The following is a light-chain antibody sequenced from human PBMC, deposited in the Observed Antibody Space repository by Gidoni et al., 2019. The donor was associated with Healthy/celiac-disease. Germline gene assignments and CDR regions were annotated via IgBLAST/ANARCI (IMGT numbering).Light chain of an antibody. Sequence: IQITQSPSSLSASVGDRVTITCQASQDISNYLNLYQQKPGKAPKLLIYEESNLETGVPSRFSGSGYGTDFTFTISRLQPEDIATYYCQQYDNLPKPISRMYTFGQGTKLEIK. J-gene: IGKJ2*01. CDR1: QDISNY. CDR2: EES. CDR3: QQYDNLPKPISRMYT. V-gene: IGKV1-33*01.